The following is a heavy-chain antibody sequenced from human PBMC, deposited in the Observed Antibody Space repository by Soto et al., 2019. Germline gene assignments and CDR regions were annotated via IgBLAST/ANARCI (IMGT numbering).Heavy chain of an antibody. Sequence: GVLRLSCAASGFTFSSYEMNWVRQAPGKGLEWVSYISSSGSTTYYADSVKGRFTISRDNSKNTLYLQMNSLRAEDTAVYYCAREGDFWSGYYANWGQGTLVTVSS. V-gene: IGHV3-48*03. J-gene: IGHJ4*02. CDR1: GFTFSSYE. D-gene: IGHD3-3*01. CDR2: ISSSGSTT. CDR3: AREGDFWSGYYAN.